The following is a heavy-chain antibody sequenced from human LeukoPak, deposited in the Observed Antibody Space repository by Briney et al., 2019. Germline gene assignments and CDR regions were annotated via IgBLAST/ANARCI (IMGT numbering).Heavy chain of an antibody. CDR2: INHSGST. Sequence: SETLSLTCAVYGGSFSGYYWSWIRQPPGKGLEWIGEINHSGSTNYNPSLKSRVTISVDTSKNQFSLKLSSVTAADTAVYYCARRNRYYYDSSGRRGRNWFDPWGQGTLVTVSS. CDR1: GGSFSGYY. V-gene: IGHV4-34*01. CDR3: ARRNRYYYDSSGRRGRNWFDP. J-gene: IGHJ5*02. D-gene: IGHD3-22*01.